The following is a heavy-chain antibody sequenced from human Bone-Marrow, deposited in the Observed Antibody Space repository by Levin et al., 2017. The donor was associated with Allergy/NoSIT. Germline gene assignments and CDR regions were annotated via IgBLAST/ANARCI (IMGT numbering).Heavy chain of an antibody. J-gene: IGHJ5*02. CDR2: ISYDGSNK. Sequence: PGGSLRLSCAASGFTFSSYAMHWVRQAPGKGLEWVAVISYDGSNKYYADSVKGRFTISRDNSKNTLYLQMNSLRAEDTAVYYCARGSVNWFDPWGQGTLVTVSS. CDR3: ARGSVNWFDP. V-gene: IGHV3-30*04. CDR1: GFTFSSYA.